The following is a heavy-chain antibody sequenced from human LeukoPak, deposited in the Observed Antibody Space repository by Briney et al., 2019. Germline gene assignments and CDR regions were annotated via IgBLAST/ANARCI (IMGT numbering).Heavy chain of an antibody. CDR2: INPNSGGT. D-gene: IGHD4-17*01. V-gene: IGHV1-2*02. CDR3: ARESTVCRLPDWFDP. CDR1: GYTFTGYY. Sequence: ASVKVSCKASGYTFTGYYMHWVRQAPGQGLEWMGWINPNSGGTNYAQKFQGRVTMTRDTSISTAYMELSRLRSDDTAVYYCARESTVCRLPDWFDPWGQGTLVTVSS. J-gene: IGHJ5*02.